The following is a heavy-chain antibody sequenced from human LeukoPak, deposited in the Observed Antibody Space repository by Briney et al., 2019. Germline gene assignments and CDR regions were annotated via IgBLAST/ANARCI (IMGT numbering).Heavy chain of an antibody. V-gene: IGHV1-2*02. Sequence: GASVKVSCKASGYSFTDYFIHWVRQAPGQGLEWMGWINPNSGGTNYAQKFQGRVTMTRDTSISTAYMELTSLTSGDTAVYFCARGGGGLAYWGPGTLVTVSS. J-gene: IGHJ4*02. D-gene: IGHD2-15*01. CDR1: GYSFTDYF. CDR2: INPNSGGT. CDR3: ARGGGGLAY.